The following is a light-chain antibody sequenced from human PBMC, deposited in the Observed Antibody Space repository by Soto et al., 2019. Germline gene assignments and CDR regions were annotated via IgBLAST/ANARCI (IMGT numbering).Light chain of an antibody. CDR1: SSDVGGYNY. J-gene: IGLJ2*01. V-gene: IGLV2-14*01. CDR2: EVS. CDR3: SSYTSSSTLVV. Sequence: QSALTQPASVSGSPGQSITISCTGTSSDVGGYNYVSWYQQHPGKAPKLMIYEVSNRPSGVSNRFSGSKSGNTASLTISGLQAEDEADYYCSSYTSSSTLVVFGGGTKX.